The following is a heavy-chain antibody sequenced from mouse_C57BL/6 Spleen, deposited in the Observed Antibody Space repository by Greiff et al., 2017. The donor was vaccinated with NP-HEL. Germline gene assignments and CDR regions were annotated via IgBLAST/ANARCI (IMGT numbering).Heavy chain of an antibody. CDR1: GYSFTGYF. J-gene: IGHJ2*01. Sequence: VQLKQSGPELVKPGDSVKISCKAFGYSFTGYFMNWVMQSHGKSLEWIGRINPYNGDTFYNQKFKGKATLTVDKSSSTAHMELRSLTSEDSAVYYCARFGDYYGSSPFDYWGQGTTLTVSS. D-gene: IGHD1-1*01. CDR2: INPYNGDT. CDR3: ARFGDYYGSSPFDY. V-gene: IGHV1-20*01.